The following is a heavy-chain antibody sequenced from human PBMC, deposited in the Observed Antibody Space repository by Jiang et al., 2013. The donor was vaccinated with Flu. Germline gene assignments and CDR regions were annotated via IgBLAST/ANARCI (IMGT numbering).Heavy chain of an antibody. CDR1: GDSVSSNSAA. D-gene: IGHD2-15*01. CDR3: ARHPFYCSGGSCYANVAVWYYYYGMDV. CDR2: TYYRSKWYN. Sequence: QTLSLTCAISGDSVSSNSAAWNWIRQSPSRGLEWLGRTYYRSKWYNDYAVSVKSRITINPDTSKNQFSLQLNSVTPEDTAVYYCARHPFYCSGGSCYANVAVWYYYYGMDVWGQGTTVTVSS. V-gene: IGHV6-1*01. J-gene: IGHJ6*02.